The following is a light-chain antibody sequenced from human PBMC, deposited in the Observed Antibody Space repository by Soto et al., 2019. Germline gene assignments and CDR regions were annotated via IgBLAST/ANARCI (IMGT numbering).Light chain of an antibody. CDR3: QSYDSSLSGYV. J-gene: IGLJ1*01. CDR1: SSTIGAGYN. Sequence: QSVLTQPPSVSGAPGQRVTISCTGSSSTIGAGYNVHWYQQPPGMAPKLVIYGNNNRPSGVPDRFSGSKSGTSASLAITGLQADDEADYYCQSYDSSLSGYVFGTGTKVTVL. V-gene: IGLV1-40*01. CDR2: GNN.